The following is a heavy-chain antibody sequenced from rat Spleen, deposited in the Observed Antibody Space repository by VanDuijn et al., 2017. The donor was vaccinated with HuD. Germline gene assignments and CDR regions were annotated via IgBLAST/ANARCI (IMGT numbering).Heavy chain of an antibody. D-gene: IGHD5-1*01. Sequence: QVQLKESGPGLVQPSQTLSLTCTVSGFSLTSNGVSWVRQPPGKGLEWIAAVSSGGGTYYNSALKSRLSISRDTSKNHIFLKMNSLQSEDTATYHCARAPGNGYVMDAWGQGASVTVSS. CDR2: VSSGGGT. V-gene: IGHV2S12*01. J-gene: IGHJ4*01. CDR3: ARAPGNGYVMDA. CDR1: GFSLTSNG.